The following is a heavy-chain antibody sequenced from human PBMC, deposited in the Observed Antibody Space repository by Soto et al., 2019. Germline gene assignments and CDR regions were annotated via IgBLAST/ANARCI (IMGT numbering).Heavy chain of an antibody. CDR3: AKDEYSSSSHGMDV. V-gene: IGHV3-43*01. Sequence: GSLRLSCAASGFTFDDYTMHWVRQAPGKGLEWVSLISWDGGSTYYADSVKGRFTISRDNSKNSLYLQMNSLRTEDTALYYCAKDEYSSSSHGMDVWGQGTTVTVSS. CDR2: ISWDGGST. D-gene: IGHD6-13*01. J-gene: IGHJ6*02. CDR1: GFTFDDYT.